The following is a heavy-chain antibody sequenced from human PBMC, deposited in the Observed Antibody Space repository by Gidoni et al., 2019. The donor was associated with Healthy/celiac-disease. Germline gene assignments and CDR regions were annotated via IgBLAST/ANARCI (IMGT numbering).Heavy chain of an antibody. Sequence: EVQLVESGGGLVQPGRSLRLSCAASGFPLADYAMHWVRQAPVKGMEWVAGSSWNSGSIGYADSVKGRFTISRDNAKNSLYLQMNSLRAEDTALYYCAKDMGGDYTFDYYYYGMDVWGQGTTVTVSS. D-gene: IGHD4-17*01. V-gene: IGHV3-9*01. CDR2: SSWNSGSI. CDR1: GFPLADYA. J-gene: IGHJ6*02. CDR3: AKDMGGDYTFDYYYYGMDV.